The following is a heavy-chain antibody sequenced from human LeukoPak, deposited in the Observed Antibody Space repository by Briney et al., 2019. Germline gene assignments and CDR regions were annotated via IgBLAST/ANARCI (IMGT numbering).Heavy chain of an antibody. CDR1: GFTFSSYA. D-gene: IGHD3-22*01. J-gene: IGHJ4*02. CDR2: ISGSGGST. Sequence: EGSLRLSCAASGFTFSSYAMSWVRQAQGKGLEWVSAISGSGGSTYYADSVKGRFTISRDNSKNTLYLQMNSLRAEGTAVYYCAKVNYDSSGYFNWGQGTLVTVSS. CDR3: AKVNYDSSGYFN. V-gene: IGHV3-23*01.